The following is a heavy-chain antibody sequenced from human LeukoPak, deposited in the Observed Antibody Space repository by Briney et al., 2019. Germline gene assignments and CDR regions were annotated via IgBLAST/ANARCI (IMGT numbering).Heavy chain of an antibody. D-gene: IGHD3-22*01. CDR3: ARGGAYYYDSSGHYSFDY. CDR2: INPSGGST. J-gene: IGHJ4*02. CDR1: GYTFTGYY. V-gene: IGHV1-46*01. Sequence: ASVKVSCKASGYTFTGYYMHWVRQAPGQGLEWMGIINPSGGSTSYAQKFQGRVTMTRDTSTSTVYMELSSLRSEDTAVYYCARGGAYYYDSSGHYSFDYWGQGTLVTVSS.